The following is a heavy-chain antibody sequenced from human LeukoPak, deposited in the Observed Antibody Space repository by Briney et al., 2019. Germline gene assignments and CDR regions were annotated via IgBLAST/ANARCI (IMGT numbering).Heavy chain of an antibody. V-gene: IGHV1-58*01. CDR1: GFTFTSSA. Sequence: SVKVSSKASGFTFTSSAVQWVRQARGQRLEWIGWIVVGSGNTNYAQKFQERVTITRDMSTSTAYMELSSLRSEDTAVYYCAAPGSYCGGDCYYDYWGQGTLVTVSS. J-gene: IGHJ4*02. CDR2: IVVGSGNT. D-gene: IGHD2-21*02. CDR3: AAPGSYCGGDCYYDY.